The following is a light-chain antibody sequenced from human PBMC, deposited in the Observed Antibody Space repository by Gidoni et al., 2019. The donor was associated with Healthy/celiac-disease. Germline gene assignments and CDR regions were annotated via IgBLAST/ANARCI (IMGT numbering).Light chain of an antibody. Sequence: DIVLTQPPDSLAVSLGERATINRKSSQSVLYSSNNKNYLAWYQQKPGQPPKLLIYWASTRESGVHDRFSGSGSGTDFTLTISSLQAEDGAVYYCQQYYSTPMTFGQGTKVEIK. CDR2: WAS. J-gene: IGKJ1*01. CDR1: QSVLYSSNNKNY. CDR3: QQYYSTPMT. V-gene: IGKV4-1*01.